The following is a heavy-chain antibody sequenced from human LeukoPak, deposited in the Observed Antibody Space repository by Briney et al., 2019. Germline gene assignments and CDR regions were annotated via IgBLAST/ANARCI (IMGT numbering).Heavy chain of an antibody. D-gene: IGHD6-6*01. V-gene: IGHV4-39*07. J-gene: IGHJ4*02. CDR1: GGSISSSTYY. Sequence: SETLSLTCSVSGGSISSSTYYWGWIRQPPGKGLEWIGSIYDSGITYYNPSHKSRVTISVDTSKNQFSLKLSSVTAADTAVYYCARGGGAARPSDYWGQGTLVTVSP. CDR3: ARGGGAARPSDY. CDR2: IYDSGIT.